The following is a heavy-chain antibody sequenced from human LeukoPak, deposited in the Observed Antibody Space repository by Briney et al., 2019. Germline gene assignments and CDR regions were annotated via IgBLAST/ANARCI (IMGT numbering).Heavy chain of an antibody. CDR3: ARDKEYCSSTSCFNWFDP. V-gene: IGHV4-4*02. J-gene: IGHJ5*02. D-gene: IGHD2-2*01. CDR2: INHSGST. Sequence: SETLSLTCAVSGGSISSSNWWSWVRQPPGKGLEWIGEINHSGSTNYNPSLKSRVTISVDKSKNQFSLKLSSVTAADTAVYYCARDKEYCSSTSCFNWFDPWGQGTLVTVSS. CDR1: GGSISSSNW.